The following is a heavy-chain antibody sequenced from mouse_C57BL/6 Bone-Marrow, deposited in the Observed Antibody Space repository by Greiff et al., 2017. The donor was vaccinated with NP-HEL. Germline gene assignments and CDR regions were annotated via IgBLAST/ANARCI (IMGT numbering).Heavy chain of an antibody. CDR2: IRSKSNNYAT. D-gene: IGHD4-1*01. CDR1: GFSFNTYA. CDR3: VANWDSWFAY. V-gene: IGHV10-1*01. J-gene: IGHJ3*01. Sequence: EVKLQESGGGLVQPKGSLKLSCAASGFSFNTYAMNWVRQAPGKGLEWVARIRSKSNNYATYYADSVKDRFTISRDDSESMLYLQMNNLKTEDTAMYYCVANWDSWFAYWGQGTLVTVSA.